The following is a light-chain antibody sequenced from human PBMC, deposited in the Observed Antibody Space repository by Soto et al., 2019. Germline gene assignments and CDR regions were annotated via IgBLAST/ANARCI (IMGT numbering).Light chain of an antibody. J-gene: IGKJ4*01. V-gene: IGKV3-15*01. CDR1: QSVTSN. CDR2: VAS. Sequence: EIVMTQSPATLSVSPGERATLSCRASQSVTSNLAWYQQKPGQAPRLLIYVASTRATGIPARFSGSGSETEFTLTISSLQPEDFAVYYGQQYQSWPLTVGGGSKVEI. CDR3: QQYQSWPLT.